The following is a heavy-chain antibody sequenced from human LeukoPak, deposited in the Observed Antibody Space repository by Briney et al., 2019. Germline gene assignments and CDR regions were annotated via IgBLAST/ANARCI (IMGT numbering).Heavy chain of an antibody. V-gene: IGHV4-31*03. J-gene: IGHJ6*02. Sequence: SETLSLTCTVSGGSISSGGYFWSWIRQRPGKGLEWIGYIYYSGSTYYNPSLKSRVTISVDTSKNQFSLKLSSVTAADTAVYYCARGSMVRGAKSPEYYYYDMDVWGQGTRVSVSS. D-gene: IGHD3-10*01. CDR1: GGSISSGGYF. CDR2: IYYSGST. CDR3: ARGSMVRGAKSPEYYYYDMDV.